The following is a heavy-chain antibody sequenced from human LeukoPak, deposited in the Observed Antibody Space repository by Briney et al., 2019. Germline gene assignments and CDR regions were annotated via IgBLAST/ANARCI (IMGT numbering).Heavy chain of an antibody. CDR2: IKQDGSKK. J-gene: IGHJ4*02. Sequence: GGSLRLSCVASGFPFSSYWMTWVRQAPGKGLEWVANIKQDGSKKSYVDSVKGRFTISRDNAKNSLYLQMNSLRAEDTAVYYCARDFHFDYWGQGTLVTVSS. V-gene: IGHV3-7*01. CDR3: ARDFHFDY. CDR1: GFPFSSYW.